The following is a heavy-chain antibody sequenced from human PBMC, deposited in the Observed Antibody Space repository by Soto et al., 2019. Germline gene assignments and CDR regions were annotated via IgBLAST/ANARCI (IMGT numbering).Heavy chain of an antibody. Sequence: SETLSLTCTVSGGSISSYYWSWIRQPPGKGLEWIGYIYYSGSTNYNPSLKSRVTISVDTSKNQFSLKLSSVTAADTAVYYCAREGYYYGSGSDTGLDYWGQGTLVTVSS. CDR2: IYYSGST. J-gene: IGHJ4*02. CDR1: GGSISSYY. CDR3: AREGYYYGSGSDTGLDY. D-gene: IGHD3-10*01. V-gene: IGHV4-59*01.